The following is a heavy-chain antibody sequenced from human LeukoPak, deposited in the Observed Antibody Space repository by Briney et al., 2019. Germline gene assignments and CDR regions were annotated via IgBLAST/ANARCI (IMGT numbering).Heavy chain of an antibody. J-gene: IGHJ4*02. Sequence: ASVKVSCKASGYTFTSYGISWVRQAPGQGLEWVGWISANNGDTDYAQKFQARVTMTTDTSTSTAYMELRSLRSDDTAVYYCARESHVSREDSWGQGTLVTVSS. V-gene: IGHV1-18*01. CDR3: ARESHVSREDS. D-gene: IGHD1-26*01. CDR2: ISANNGDT. CDR1: GYTFTSYG.